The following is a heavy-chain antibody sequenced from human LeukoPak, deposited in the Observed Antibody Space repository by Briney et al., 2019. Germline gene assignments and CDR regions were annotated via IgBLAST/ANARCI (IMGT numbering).Heavy chain of an antibody. Sequence: ASVKVSCKASGYTFTDYYMHWVRQAPGQGLEWMGWINTHSGGTSYAQKFQGRVTMTRDTSISTGFMELKSLGSDDTAVYYCARDRPGGWYGGVGYFDYWGQGTLVTVSS. CDR1: GYTFTDYY. J-gene: IGHJ4*02. D-gene: IGHD6-19*01. CDR2: INTHSGGT. CDR3: ARDRPGGWYGGVGYFDY. V-gene: IGHV1-2*02.